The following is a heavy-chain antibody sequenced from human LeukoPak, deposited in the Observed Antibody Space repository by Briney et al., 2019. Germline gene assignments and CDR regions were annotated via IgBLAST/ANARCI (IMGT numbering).Heavy chain of an antibody. V-gene: IGHV3-7*02. D-gene: IGHD3-16*01. CDR1: GFTFSNYW. CDR2: IRQDGGEI. CDR3: ARGGGEVDY. J-gene: IGHJ4*02. Sequence: GESLRLSCAASGFTFSNYWMSWVRQAPGKGLEWVANIRQDGGEIYCVDSVKGRFTISRDNAKNSLYLQMNSLRAEDTAVFYCARGGGEVDYWGQGTLVTVSS.